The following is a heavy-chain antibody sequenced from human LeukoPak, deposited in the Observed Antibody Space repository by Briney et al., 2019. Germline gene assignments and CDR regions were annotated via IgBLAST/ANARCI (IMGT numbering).Heavy chain of an antibody. V-gene: IGHV3-33*01. CDR1: GFTFSSYG. D-gene: IGHD3-16*01. CDR2: IWYDGSNK. J-gene: IGHJ4*02. CDR3: ARAGAYHFDN. Sequence: GRSLILSCAASGFTFSSYGMLWVRQAPGKGLEWVAVIWYDGSNKYYADSVKGRFTISRDNSKNTLYPQMNSLRAEDTAVYYCARAGAYHFDNWGQGTLVTVSS.